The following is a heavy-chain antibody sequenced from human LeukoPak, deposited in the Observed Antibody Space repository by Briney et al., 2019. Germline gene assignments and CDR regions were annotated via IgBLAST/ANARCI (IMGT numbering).Heavy chain of an antibody. CDR3: ARGGNRFGGFYFDY. CDR1: ADSLSSGGHY. J-gene: IGHJ4*02. V-gene: IGHV4-31*03. Sequence: SETLSLTCTVSADSLSSGGHYWAWIHQLPGKGLESIGFIHHSGSSRHNPSLKDRVAISVDASRKRFALRLSSVTAADTAIYYCARGGNRFGGFYFDYWGQGIQVIVSS. CDR2: IHHSGSS. D-gene: IGHD3-10*01.